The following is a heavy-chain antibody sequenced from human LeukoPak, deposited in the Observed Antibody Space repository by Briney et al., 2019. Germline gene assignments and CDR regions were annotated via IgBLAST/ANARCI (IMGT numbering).Heavy chain of an antibody. CDR2: IYYSGST. CDR3: ARVGDSSSSRWFDP. D-gene: IGHD6-6*01. Sequence: SETLSLTCTVSGGSISSYYWSWIRQLPGKGLEWIGYIYYSGSTNYNPSLKSRVTISVDTSKNQFSLKLSSVTAADTAVYYCARVGDSSSSRWFDPWGQGTLVTVSS. CDR1: GGSISSYY. J-gene: IGHJ5*02. V-gene: IGHV4-59*01.